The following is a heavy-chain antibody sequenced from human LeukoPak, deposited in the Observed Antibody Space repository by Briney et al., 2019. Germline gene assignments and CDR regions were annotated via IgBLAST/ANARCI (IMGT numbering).Heavy chain of an antibody. V-gene: IGHV5-51*01. CDR1: EYNSTCYW. J-gene: IGHJ5*02. Sequence: GESLKISCKASEYNSTCYWNGWVRQMPGKGLEWRGMIYPGDSDTSYSPSFQGQVTISADKSISTAYLQWSSLKASDTAMYYCARGSSWYGTPFDPWGQGTLVTVSS. D-gene: IGHD6-13*01. CDR3: ARGSSWYGTPFDP. CDR2: IYPGDSDT.